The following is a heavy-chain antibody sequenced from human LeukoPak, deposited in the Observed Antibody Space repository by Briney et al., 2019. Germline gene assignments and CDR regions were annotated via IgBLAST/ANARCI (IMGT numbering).Heavy chain of an antibody. J-gene: IGHJ3*02. Sequence: SGGCMRLSCAASAFTVSIYWMHWVSQAPGKWLVWVSRIHSDGSSTGYADSMKGRFHISRDNAKNTLYLQMNSLRAEDTAVYYCARGRAVVPAAGKPHDAFDIWGQGTMVTASS. CDR1: AFTVSIYW. D-gene: IGHD2-2*01. CDR2: IHSDGSST. V-gene: IGHV3-74*01. CDR3: ARGRAVVPAAGKPHDAFDI.